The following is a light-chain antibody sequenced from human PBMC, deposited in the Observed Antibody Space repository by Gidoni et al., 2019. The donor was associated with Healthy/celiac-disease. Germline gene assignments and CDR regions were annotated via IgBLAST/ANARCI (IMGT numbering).Light chain of an antibody. CDR2: DAS. V-gene: IGKV3-11*01. Sequence: ILLTQSPATLSSSPGALSTLSCRDSQSVSSYLAWYQQKTGQAPRILIYDASNRATGITARLSGSGSGTAFTITISSLEPEEFAVYYCQQRSNWLPWTFGQXTKVEIK. CDR1: QSVSSY. J-gene: IGKJ1*01. CDR3: QQRSNWLPWT.